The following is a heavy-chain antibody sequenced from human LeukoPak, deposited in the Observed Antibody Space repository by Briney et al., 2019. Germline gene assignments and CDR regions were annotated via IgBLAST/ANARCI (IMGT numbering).Heavy chain of an antibody. V-gene: IGHV3-23*01. CDR1: GFSFSNYW. Sequence: GGSLRLSCAASGFSFSNYWMHWVRQPPGKGLEWVSLIGSSGDITFYADSVKGRFTISRDNSKNTLYLQMNSLRAEDTAIYYCAKGNGGSYYSAIDYWGQGTQVTVSS. D-gene: IGHD2-15*01. CDR3: AKGNGGSYYSAIDY. J-gene: IGHJ4*02. CDR2: IGSSGDIT.